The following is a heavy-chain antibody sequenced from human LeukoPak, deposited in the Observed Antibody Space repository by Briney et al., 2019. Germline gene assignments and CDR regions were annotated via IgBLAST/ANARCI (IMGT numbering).Heavy chain of an antibody. Sequence: ASVKVSCKASGYTFTGYYMHWVRRAPGQGLEWMGWINPNSGGTNYAQKFQGRVTMTRDTSISTAYMELSRLRSDHTDVYYCARAFYDILTGYTTPIGYWGQGTLVTVSS. J-gene: IGHJ4*02. CDR2: INPNSGGT. V-gene: IGHV1-2*02. CDR3: ARAFYDILTGYTTPIGY. CDR1: GYTFTGYY. D-gene: IGHD3-9*01.